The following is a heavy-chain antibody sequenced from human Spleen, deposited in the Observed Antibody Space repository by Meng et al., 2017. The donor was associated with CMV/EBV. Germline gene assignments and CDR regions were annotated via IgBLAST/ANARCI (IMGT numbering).Heavy chain of an antibody. CDR1: FPTYG. Sequence: FPTYGLSWVRPAPGQGLEWMGWISGYNSRTNYAQKVQGRVTLTTDTSTSTAYMELRSLRSDDTAVYYCARDSEPIFGAIIITIPFDYWGQGTLVTVSS. J-gene: IGHJ4*02. V-gene: IGHV1-18*01. CDR3: ARDSEPIFGAIIITIPFDY. CDR2: ISGYNSRT. D-gene: IGHD3-3*01.